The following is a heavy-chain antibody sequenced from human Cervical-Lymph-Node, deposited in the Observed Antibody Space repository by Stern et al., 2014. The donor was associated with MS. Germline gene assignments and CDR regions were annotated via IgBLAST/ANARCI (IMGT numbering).Heavy chain of an antibody. V-gene: IGHV2-5*02. CDR1: GFSLTTPGVG. D-gene: IGHD6-19*01. CDR2: IYWDDDK. J-gene: IGHJ5*02. Sequence: QITLKESGPTLLKPTQTLTLTCSFSGFSLTTPGVGVSWSRQPAGKALEWLALIYWDDDKVYSPSLKNRLTITKDTSKNQVVIKMTNMDPVDTATYYCAHRHSAVVGAAPPKWFDPWGQGTLVTVSS. CDR3: AHRHSAVVGAAPPKWFDP.